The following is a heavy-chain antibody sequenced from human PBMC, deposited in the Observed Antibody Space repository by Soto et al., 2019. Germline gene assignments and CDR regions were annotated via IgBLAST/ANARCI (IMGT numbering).Heavy chain of an antibody. D-gene: IGHD6-19*01. CDR2: ISYDGSNK. Sequence: PGGSLRLSCAASGFTFSSYAMHWVRQAPGKGLEWVAVISYDGSNKYYADSVKGRFTISRDNSKNTLYLQMNSLRAEDTAVYYCAKDAVDRNRGIAVAGTIDYWGQGTLVT. J-gene: IGHJ4*02. CDR1: GFTFSSYA. V-gene: IGHV3-30-3*01. CDR3: AKDAVDRNRGIAVAGTIDY.